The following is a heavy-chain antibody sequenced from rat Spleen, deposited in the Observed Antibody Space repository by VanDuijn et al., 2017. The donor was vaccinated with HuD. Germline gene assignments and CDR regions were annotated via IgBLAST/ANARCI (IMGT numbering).Heavy chain of an antibody. V-gene: IGHV3-3*01. Sequence: EVQLQESGPGLVKPSQSLSLTCSVTGHSITSSYRWNWIRKFPGNKLEWMGYINSAGSTNYNPSLKSRISITRDTSKNHFFLQVNSLTTEDTATYYCASLYSSYSLYYFDYWGQGVMVTVSS. J-gene: IGHJ2*01. CDR3: ASLYSSYSLYYFDY. CDR1: GHSITSSYR. CDR2: INSAGST. D-gene: IGHD1-2*01.